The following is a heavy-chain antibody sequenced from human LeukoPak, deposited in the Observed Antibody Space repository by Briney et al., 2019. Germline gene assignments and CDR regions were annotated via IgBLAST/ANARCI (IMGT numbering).Heavy chain of an antibody. V-gene: IGHV3-74*01. D-gene: IGHD4-17*01. J-gene: IGHJ4*02. CDR1: GFTFSDHW. Sequence: GGSLRLSCAASGFTFSDHWMHWVRQVPGKGLVWVSRIKTDGSWTNDADSVKGRFTISRDNSRNTLYLQMNSLRAEDTAVYYCAKKFRGTTVISGDYFDYWGQGTLVTVSS. CDR3: AKKFRGTTVISGDYFDY. CDR2: IKTDGSWT.